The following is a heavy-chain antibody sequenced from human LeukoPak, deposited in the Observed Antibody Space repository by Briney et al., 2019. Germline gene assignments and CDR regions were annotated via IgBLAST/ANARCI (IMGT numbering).Heavy chain of an antibody. CDR3: ARGFRDTAMFLDY. Sequence: GGSLRLSCVASGITFSSYEMNWVRQAPGKGLEWISCISSSGGPIYYADSMKGRFTISRDNAKNSLYLQMNSLRAEDTAVYYCARGFRDTAMFLDYWGQGTLVTVSS. CDR1: GITFSSYE. J-gene: IGHJ4*02. CDR2: ISSSGGPI. V-gene: IGHV3-48*03. D-gene: IGHD5-18*01.